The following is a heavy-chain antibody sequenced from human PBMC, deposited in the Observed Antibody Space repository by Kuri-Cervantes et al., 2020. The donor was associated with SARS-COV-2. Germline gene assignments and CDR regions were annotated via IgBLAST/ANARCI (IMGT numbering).Heavy chain of an antibody. CDR1: GFTFSGYS. CDR3: ARVRGDYVP. V-gene: IGHV3-21*04. CDR2: IDSSSYYI. D-gene: IGHD3-16*01. J-gene: IGHJ5*02. Sequence: GGSLRLSCAASGFTFSGYSMNWIRQAPGKGLEWVASIDSSSYYIYHADSVKGRFTISRDNSKNTLYLQMNSLRAEDTAVYYCARVRGDYVPWGQGTLVTVSS.